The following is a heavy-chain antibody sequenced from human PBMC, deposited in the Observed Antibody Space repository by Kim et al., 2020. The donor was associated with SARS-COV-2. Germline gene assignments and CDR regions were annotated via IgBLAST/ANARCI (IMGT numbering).Heavy chain of an antibody. Sequence: ASVKVSCKASGYTFTSYAMNWVRQAPGQGLEWMGWINTNTGNPTYAQGFTGRFVFSLDTSVSTAYLQISSLKAEDTAVYYCARESDYDFWSGYYTNNWFDPWGQGTLVTVSS. D-gene: IGHD3-3*01. V-gene: IGHV7-4-1*02. CDR2: INTNTGNP. CDR1: GYTFTSYA. J-gene: IGHJ5*02. CDR3: ARESDYDFWSGYYTNNWFDP.